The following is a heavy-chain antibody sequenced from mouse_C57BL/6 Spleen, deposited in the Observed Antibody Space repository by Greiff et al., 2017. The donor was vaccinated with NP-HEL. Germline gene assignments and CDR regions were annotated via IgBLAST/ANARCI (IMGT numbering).Heavy chain of an antibody. CDR1: GYSITSGYY. Sequence: EVKLQESGPGLVKPSQSLSLTCSVTGYSITSGYYWNWIRQFPGNKLEWMGYISYDGSNNYNPSLKNRISITRDTSKNQFFLKLNSVTTEDTATYYCARDGPYYYGSSYWYFDVWGTGTTVTVSS. J-gene: IGHJ1*03. V-gene: IGHV3-6*01. CDR2: ISYDGSN. D-gene: IGHD1-1*01. CDR3: ARDGPYYYGSSYWYFDV.